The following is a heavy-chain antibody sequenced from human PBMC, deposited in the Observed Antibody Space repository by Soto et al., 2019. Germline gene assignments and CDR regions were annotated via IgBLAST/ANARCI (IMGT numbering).Heavy chain of an antibody. Sequence: QVQLVQSGAEVKKPGSSVKVSCKASGGTFSSYAISWVRQAPGQGLEWMGGIIPIFGTANYAQKFQGRVTITADESTSTAYMALSSLRSEYTAVYCCARSIRPCSSTSCYRPDYYYYYGMDVWGQGTTVTVSS. D-gene: IGHD2-2*02. CDR3: ARSIRPCSSTSCYRPDYYYYYGMDV. J-gene: IGHJ6*02. CDR1: GGTFSSYA. CDR2: IIPIFGTA. V-gene: IGHV1-69*01.